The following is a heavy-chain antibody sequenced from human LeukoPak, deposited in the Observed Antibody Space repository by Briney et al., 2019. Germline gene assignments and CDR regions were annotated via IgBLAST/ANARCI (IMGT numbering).Heavy chain of an antibody. CDR1: GFTFSSYA. Sequence: PGGSLRLSCAASGFTFSSYAMSWVRQALGKGLEWVSAISGSGGSTYYADSVKGRFTISRDNAKNTLYLQMNSLRAEDTAVYYCARRSSGSPPYYFGYWGQGTLVTVSS. CDR3: ARRSSGSPPYYFGY. J-gene: IGHJ4*02. V-gene: IGHV3-23*01. CDR2: ISGSGGST. D-gene: IGHD1-26*01.